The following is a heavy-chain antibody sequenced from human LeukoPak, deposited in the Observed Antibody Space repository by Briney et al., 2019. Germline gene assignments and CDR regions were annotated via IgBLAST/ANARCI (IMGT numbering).Heavy chain of an antibody. Sequence: ASVKVSCKASGSTFTTFVLAGVGQPPGKGLDWLGWTSAYNGNTNYAQKLQGRVTMTTDTSTSTAYMELRSLRSDDTAVYYCARDFHGDGYPGPIGDYWGQGTLVTVSS. V-gene: IGHV1-18*01. J-gene: IGHJ4*02. CDR3: ARDFHGDGYPGPIGDY. CDR2: TSAYNGNT. D-gene: IGHD5-24*01. CDR1: GSTFTTFV.